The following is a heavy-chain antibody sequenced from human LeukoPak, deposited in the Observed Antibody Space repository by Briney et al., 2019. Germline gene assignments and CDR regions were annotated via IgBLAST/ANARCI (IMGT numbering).Heavy chain of an antibody. CDR3: ARVEYNSMRLDAFDI. J-gene: IGHJ3*02. V-gene: IGHV4-30-4*07. CDR2: ISFSGST. D-gene: IGHD6-6*01. CDR1: GGSISSGGYS. Sequence: PSETLSLTCAVSGGSISSGGYSWSWLRQPPGKGLEWLGYISFSGSTYYNPSLKSRVIISVDTSKNQFSLQLNSVTPEDTAVYYCARVEYNSMRLDAFDIWGQGTMVTVSS.